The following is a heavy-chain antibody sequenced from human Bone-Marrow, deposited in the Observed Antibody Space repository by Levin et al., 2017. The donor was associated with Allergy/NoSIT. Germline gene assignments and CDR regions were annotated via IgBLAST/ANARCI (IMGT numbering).Heavy chain of an antibody. J-gene: IGHJ4*02. V-gene: IGHV3-9*01. D-gene: IGHD4-11*01. CDR3: AKTKYYDYNNYYYFDY. CDR1: GFTFDDSA. CDR2: ISWHSRSI. Sequence: SGGSLRLSCAASGFTFDDSAMHWVRQAPGKGLEWVSGISWHSRSIGYADSVKGRFTISRDNAKKSLYLQMNSLRAEDTAFYYCAKTKYYDYNNYYYFDYWGQGTLVTVSS.